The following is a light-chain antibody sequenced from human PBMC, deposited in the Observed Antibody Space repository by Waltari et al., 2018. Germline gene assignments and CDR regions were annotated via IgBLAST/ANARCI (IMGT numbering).Light chain of an antibody. CDR1: SNNIGNSA. CDR2: GNS. V-gene: IGLV1-36*01. J-gene: IGLJ2*01. CDR3: STWDSSLSAVV. Sequence: QSALTQDASVSGTVGQKVTLSCPGNSNNIGNSALGWYQQISRGAPKAVMFGNSLPSGIPDRFFGSKSGTTAPLTSSGRQPEDEADYYCSTWDSSLSAVVFGGGTKLTVL.